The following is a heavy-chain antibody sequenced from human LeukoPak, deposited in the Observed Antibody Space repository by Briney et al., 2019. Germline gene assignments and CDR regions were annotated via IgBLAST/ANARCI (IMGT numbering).Heavy chain of an antibody. V-gene: IGHV1-3*01. CDR2: INAGNGNT. D-gene: IGHD1-26*01. J-gene: IGHJ4*02. CDR1: GYTFTSYA. Sequence: GASVKVSCKASGYTFTSYAMHWVRQAPGQRLEWMGWINAGNGNTKYSQKFQGRVTITRDTSASTAYMELSSLRSEDMAVYYCARQGGGPYSGSPFDYWGQGTLVTVSS. CDR3: ARQGGGPYSGSPFDY.